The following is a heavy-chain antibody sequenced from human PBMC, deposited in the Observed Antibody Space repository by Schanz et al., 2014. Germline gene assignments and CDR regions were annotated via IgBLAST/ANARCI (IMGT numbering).Heavy chain of an antibody. V-gene: IGHV3-23*04. CDR2: ISGSGGST. CDR3: TSAVRATFGYFAY. CDR1: GSTFRNYG. D-gene: IGHD2-15*01. Sequence: EVQVVESGGDFVQPGGSLRLSCAVSGSTFRNYGMGWVRQAPGKGLEWVSAISGSGGSTYYADSVKGRFTISRDNSKNTLYLQMNSLKTEDTAVYYCTSAVRATFGYFAYWGQGTLLVTVSS. J-gene: IGHJ4*02.